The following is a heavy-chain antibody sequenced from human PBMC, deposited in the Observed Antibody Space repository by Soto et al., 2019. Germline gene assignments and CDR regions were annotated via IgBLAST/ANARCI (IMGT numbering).Heavy chain of an antibody. D-gene: IGHD1-1*01. J-gene: IGHJ5*02. CDR3: AKGRKTGTTPPFDP. CDR1: GFTVSSNC. Sequence: GGSLRLSCAASGFTVSSNCMSWVRQASGKGLEWVSVISGSGGSTYYVDSVKGRFTISRDNSKNTLYLQMNSLRAEDTAIYYCAKGRKTGTTPPFDPWGQGTLVTVSS. V-gene: IGHV3-23*01. CDR2: ISGSGGST.